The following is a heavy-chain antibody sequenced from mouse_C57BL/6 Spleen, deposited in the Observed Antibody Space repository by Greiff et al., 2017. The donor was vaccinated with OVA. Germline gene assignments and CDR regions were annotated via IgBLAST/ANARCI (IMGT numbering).Heavy chain of an antibody. Sequence: QVTLKESGPGILQPSQTLSLTCSFSGFSLSTSGMGVVWLRQPSGKGLEWLAHIWWDDDKYYNPALKSGLTISKDTSKTQVFIKIANVNTADTATYYCARDRDYCGRAYFDYWGQGTTLTVSS. V-gene: IGHV8-8*01. CDR3: ARDRDYCGRAYFDY. D-gene: IGHD1-1*01. J-gene: IGHJ2*01. CDR1: GFSLSTSGMG. CDR2: IWWDDDK.